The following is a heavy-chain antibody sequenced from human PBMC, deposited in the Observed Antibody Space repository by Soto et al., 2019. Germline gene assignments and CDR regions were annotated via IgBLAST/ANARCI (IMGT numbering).Heavy chain of an antibody. CDR1: GYTFTSYA. J-gene: IGHJ3*02. CDR3: AGGEYCSGGSCYSFMDAFDI. V-gene: IGHV1-3*01. CDR2: INAGNGNT. Sequence: QVQLVQSGAEVKKPGASVKVSCKASGYTFTSYAMHWVRQAPGQRLEWMGWINAGNGNTKYSQKFQGRVTITRDTSASTAYMELSSLRSEDTAVYYCAGGEYCSGGSCYSFMDAFDIWGQGTMVTVSS. D-gene: IGHD2-15*01.